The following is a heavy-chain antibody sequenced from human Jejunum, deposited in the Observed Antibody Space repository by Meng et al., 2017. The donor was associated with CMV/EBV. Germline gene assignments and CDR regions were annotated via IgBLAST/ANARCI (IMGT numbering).Heavy chain of an antibody. Sequence: ASGFTINNYWMNWVRQAPGKGLEWVANIKQDGGEKNYVDSVKGRFTISRDYAQNSLYLQMNSLRAEDTAVYYCARQKCGGDCDMDVWGQGTTVTVSS. CDR2: IKQDGGEK. CDR1: GFTINNYW. J-gene: IGHJ6*02. D-gene: IGHD2-21*01. CDR3: ARQKCGGDCDMDV. V-gene: IGHV3-7*01.